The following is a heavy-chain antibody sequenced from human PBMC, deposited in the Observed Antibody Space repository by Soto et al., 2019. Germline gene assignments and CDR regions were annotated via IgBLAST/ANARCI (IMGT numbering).Heavy chain of an antibody. D-gene: IGHD2-15*01. CDR1: GFTFSSYG. J-gene: IGHJ4*02. V-gene: IGHV3-33*01. CDR3: AREGPDCSGGSCYPEFDY. CDR2: IWYDGSNK. Sequence: GGSLRLSCAASGFTFSSYGMHWVRQAPDKGLEWVAVIWYDGSNKYYADSVKGRFTISRDNSKNTLYLQMNRLRAEDTAVYYCAREGPDCSGGSCYPEFDYWGQGTLVTVSS.